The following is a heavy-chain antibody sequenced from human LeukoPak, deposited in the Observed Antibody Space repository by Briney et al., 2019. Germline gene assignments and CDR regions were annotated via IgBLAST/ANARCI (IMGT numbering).Heavy chain of an antibody. CDR3: ATSRAEL. CDR2: IYNNGST. J-gene: IGHJ2*01. V-gene: IGHV4-59*10. CDR1: GGSFSGYY. D-gene: IGHD2-2*01. Sequence: PSETLSLTCAVYGGSFSGYYWSWIRQPAGKGLEWVGRIYNNGSTNYSPSLKSRVTISLDTSNNQFSLKLSSVTAADTAVYYCATSRAELWGRGTLVTVSS.